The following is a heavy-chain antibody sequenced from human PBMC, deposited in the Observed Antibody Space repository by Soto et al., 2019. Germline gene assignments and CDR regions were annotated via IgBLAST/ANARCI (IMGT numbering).Heavy chain of an antibody. CDR1: GFSFDDYA. D-gene: IGHD1-26*01. Sequence: DVQLVESGGGLVQPGRSLRLSCAASGFSFDDYAMHWVRQAPGKGLEWVSGISWNSGSIGYADSVKGRCTISRDHAKNCLYLQMSTLSAEDTALYHCAIGLCGTYGPYYFDFWCQGTLVTVSS. V-gene: IGHV3-9*01. J-gene: IGHJ4*02. CDR2: ISWNSGSI. CDR3: AIGLCGTYGPYYFDF.